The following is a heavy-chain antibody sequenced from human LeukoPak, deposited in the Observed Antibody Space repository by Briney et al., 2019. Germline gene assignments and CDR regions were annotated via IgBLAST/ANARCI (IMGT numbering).Heavy chain of an antibody. CDR2: IRSSSSTI. Sequence: GGSLRLSCAASGFTFSSYSTNWVRQAPGKGLEWVSYIRSSSSTIYYADSVKGRFTISRDNAKNSLYLQMNSLRAEDTAVYYCARNYYDSSPPFAFDIWGQGTMVTVSS. CDR1: GFTFSSYS. CDR3: ARNYYDSSPPFAFDI. D-gene: IGHD3-22*01. J-gene: IGHJ3*02. V-gene: IGHV3-48*01.